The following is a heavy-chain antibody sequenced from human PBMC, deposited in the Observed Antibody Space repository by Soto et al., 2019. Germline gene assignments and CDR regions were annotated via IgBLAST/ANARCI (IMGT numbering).Heavy chain of an antibody. V-gene: IGHV3-48*03. CDR1: GLTFSSYE. D-gene: IGHD6-13*01. Sequence: TGGSLRLSCAASGLTFSSYEMNWVRQAPGKGLEWVSYISSSGSTIYYADSVKGRFTISRDNAKNSLYLQMNSPRAEDTAVYYCASSQLETYYGMDVWGQGTTVTVSS. J-gene: IGHJ6*02. CDR2: ISSSGSTI. CDR3: ASSQLETYYGMDV.